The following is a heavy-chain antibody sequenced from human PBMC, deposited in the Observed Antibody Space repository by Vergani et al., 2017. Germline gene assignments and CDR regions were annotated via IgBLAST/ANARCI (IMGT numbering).Heavy chain of an antibody. Sequence: EVQLVQSGAEVNKPGESLTLSCKGSGYSFTSYWIGWVRQMPGKGLGWIGIIYPGDSDIRYSPSFQGQVIISADKSINTAYLQWSSLKASDTAMYYCARNWGPHEYWYFDLWGRGTLVTVSS. CDR1: GYSFTSYW. D-gene: IGHD7-27*01. CDR2: IYPGDSDI. V-gene: IGHV5-51*03. J-gene: IGHJ2*01. CDR3: ARNWGPHEYWYFDL.